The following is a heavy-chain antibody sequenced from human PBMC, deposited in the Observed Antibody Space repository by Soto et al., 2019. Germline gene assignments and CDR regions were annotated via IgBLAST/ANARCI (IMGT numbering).Heavy chain of an antibody. D-gene: IGHD6-6*01. CDR1: GGSISSYY. V-gene: IGHV4-59*01. CDR3: ARESSGIAARPGFDY. Sequence: PSETLSLTCTVSGGSISSYYWSWIRQPPGKGLEWIGYIYYSGSTNYNPSLKSRVTISVDTSKNQFSLKLSSVTAADTAVYYCARESSGIAARPGFDYWGQGTLVTVSS. CDR2: IYYSGST. J-gene: IGHJ4*02.